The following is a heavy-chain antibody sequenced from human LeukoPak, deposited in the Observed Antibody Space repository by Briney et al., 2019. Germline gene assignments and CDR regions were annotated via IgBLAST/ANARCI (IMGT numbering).Heavy chain of an antibody. CDR3: ARDLSGSGWYVPFDY. Sequence: GGSLRLSCAASGFTVSSNYMSWARQAPGKGLEWVSVIYGGGNTYYVDSVKGRFTISRDNSRNTLYLQMKSLRAEDTAVYHCARDLSGSGWYVPFDYWGQGTLVTVSS. V-gene: IGHV3-66*01. CDR2: IYGGGNT. CDR1: GFTVSSNY. J-gene: IGHJ4*02. D-gene: IGHD6-19*01.